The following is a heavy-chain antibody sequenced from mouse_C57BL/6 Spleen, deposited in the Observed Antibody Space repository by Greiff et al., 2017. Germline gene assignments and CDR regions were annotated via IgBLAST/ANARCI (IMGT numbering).Heavy chain of an antibody. CDR3: ADGSEAWFAY. CDR1: GYTFTSYW. V-gene: IGHV1-64*01. J-gene: IGHJ3*01. CDR2: IHPNSGRT. Sequence: QVQLKQPGAELVKPGASVQLSCKASGYTFTSYWMHWVKQRPGQGLEWIGMIHPNSGRTNYNEKFKSKATLTVAKSSSTAYMHLSSMTSEDSAVYYGADGSEAWFAYWGQGTLVTVSA.